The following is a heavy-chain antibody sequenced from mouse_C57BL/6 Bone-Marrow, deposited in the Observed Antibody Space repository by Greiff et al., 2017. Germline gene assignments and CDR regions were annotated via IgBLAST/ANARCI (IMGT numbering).Heavy chain of an antibody. V-gene: IGHV1-59*01. J-gene: IGHJ1*03. Sequence: QVQLQQPGAELVRPGTSVKLSCKASGYTFTSYWMHWVKQRPGQGLEWIGVIDPSDSYTKYNPKFKGKATLTVDTSSSTAYMQLSSLTSEDSAVYYCARGCYYSSSSNWYFDVWGTGTTVTVSS. CDR3: ARGCYYSSSSNWYFDV. CDR1: GYTFTSYW. CDR2: IDPSDSYT. D-gene: IGHD1-1*01.